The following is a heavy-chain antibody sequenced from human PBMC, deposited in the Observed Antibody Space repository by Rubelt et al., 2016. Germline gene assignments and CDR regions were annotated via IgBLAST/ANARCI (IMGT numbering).Heavy chain of an antibody. CDR2: ISYDGSNN. CDR1: GFTFSSYG. CDR3: AKDPRYYGSGTIY. V-gene: IGHV3-30*18. J-gene: IGHJ4*02. Sequence: ESGGGVVQPGRSLRLSCAASGFTFSSYGMHWVRQAPGKGLEWVAVISYDGSNNYYADSLKGRFTISRDNSKNTLYLQMNSLRAEDTAVYYCAKDPRYYGSGTIYWGQGTLVTVSS. D-gene: IGHD3-10*01.